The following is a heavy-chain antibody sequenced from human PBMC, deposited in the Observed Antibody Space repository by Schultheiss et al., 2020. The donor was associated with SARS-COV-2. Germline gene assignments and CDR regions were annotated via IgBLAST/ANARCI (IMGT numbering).Heavy chain of an antibody. D-gene: IGHD5-24*01. Sequence: SETLSLTCAVYGGSFSGYYWSWIRQPPGKGLEWIGDVFYFGNTNYNPSLRSRLTISVDKSKNQFFLKLSSVTAADTAVYYCARDLDGYNLFDYWGQGTLVTVSS. CDR2: VFYFGNT. V-gene: IGHV4-34*12. CDR1: GGSFSGYY. J-gene: IGHJ4*02. CDR3: ARDLDGYNLFDY.